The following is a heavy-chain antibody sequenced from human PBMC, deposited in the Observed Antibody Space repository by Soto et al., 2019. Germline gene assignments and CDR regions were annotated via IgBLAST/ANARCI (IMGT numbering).Heavy chain of an antibody. D-gene: IGHD4-17*01. Sequence: EVQLVESGGGLVQPGGSLRLSCAASGFTFSNYWMGWVRQAPGKWLEWVANIDRDGTEKFYVDPVKGRFSISRDNTKDSLSLQVNSLRGEDTGVYYCARDKTTAWSPNWFDPWGQGTLVTVSS. CDR2: IDRDGTEK. CDR1: GFTFSNYW. J-gene: IGHJ5*02. CDR3: ARDKTTAWSPNWFDP. V-gene: IGHV3-7*01.